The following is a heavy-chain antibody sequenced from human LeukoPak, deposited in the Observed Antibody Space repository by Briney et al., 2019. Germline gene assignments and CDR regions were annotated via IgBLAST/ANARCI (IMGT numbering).Heavy chain of an antibody. Sequence: TGGSLRLSCAASGSTFSSYSMNWVRQAPGKGLEWVSSISSSSSYIYYADSVKGRFTISRDNAKNSLYLQMNSLRAEDTAVYYCARLITSPVAFFDPWGQGTLVTVSS. D-gene: IGHD3-16*01. CDR1: GSTFSSYS. V-gene: IGHV3-21*01. CDR3: ARLITSPVAFFDP. J-gene: IGHJ5*02. CDR2: ISSSSSYI.